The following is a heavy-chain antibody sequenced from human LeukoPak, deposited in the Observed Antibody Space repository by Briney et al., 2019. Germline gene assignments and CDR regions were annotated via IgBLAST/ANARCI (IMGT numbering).Heavy chain of an antibody. CDR2: INPTSGAT. CDR3: AREFRTTTWSFDAFDL. V-gene: IGHV1-2*02. J-gene: IGHJ3*01. CDR1: GYTFTDYY. D-gene: IGHD1/OR15-1a*01. Sequence: APVKLCCTASGYTFTDYYMHWVRQSPGQGLDWVGWINPTSGATNYAQKFQGRVTMTRDTSNNTSYMELSRLRSDDTAVYYCAREFRTTTWSFDAFDLWGQVTVVTASS.